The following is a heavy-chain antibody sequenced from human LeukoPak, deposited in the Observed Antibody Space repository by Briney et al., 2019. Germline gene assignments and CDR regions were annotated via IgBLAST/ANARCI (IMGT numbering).Heavy chain of an antibody. D-gene: IGHD4-11*01. CDR2: IKHDGSEK. CDR3: ARGLLGAVTTFDY. CDR1: GFTFSNYW. J-gene: IGHJ4*02. V-gene: IGHV3-7*03. Sequence: PGGSLRLSCVVSGFTFSNYWMSWVRQPPGSGLEWVATIKHDGSEKYYGDSVKGRFTLSRDNAYNSLYLQMNSLRAEDTAVYYCARGLLGAVTTFDYWGQGTLVTVSS.